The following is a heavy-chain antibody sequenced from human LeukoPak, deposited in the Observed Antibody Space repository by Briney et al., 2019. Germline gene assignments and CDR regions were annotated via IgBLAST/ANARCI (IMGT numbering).Heavy chain of an antibody. CDR1: GFTVSSNH. Sequence: GGALSLSCAASGFTVSSNHMSWVPPAPGKGLGGVSVIYSGGSTYYAAAAKGRFTISRDNSKNTLYLQMNSLRAEDTAVYYCARVTIAAAGVHYYYMDVWGKGTTVTVSS. J-gene: IGHJ6*03. CDR3: ARVTIAAAGVHYYYMDV. V-gene: IGHV3-53*01. CDR2: IYSGGST. D-gene: IGHD6-13*01.